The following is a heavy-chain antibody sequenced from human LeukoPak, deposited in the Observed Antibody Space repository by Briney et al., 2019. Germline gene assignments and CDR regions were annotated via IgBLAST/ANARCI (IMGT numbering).Heavy chain of an antibody. V-gene: IGHV1-18*01. CDR1: GYTFTSYG. J-gene: IGHJ4*02. Sequence: ASVKVSCKASGYTFTSYGISWVRQAPGQGLEWMGWISAYNGNTNYAQKLQGRVTMTTDTSTSTAYMELRSLRSDDTAVYYCARGTHDYSNLRSFDYWGQGTLVTVSS. CDR2: ISAYNGNT. D-gene: IGHD4-11*01. CDR3: ARGTHDYSNLRSFDY.